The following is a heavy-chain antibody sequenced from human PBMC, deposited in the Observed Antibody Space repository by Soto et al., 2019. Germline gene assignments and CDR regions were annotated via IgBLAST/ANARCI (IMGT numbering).Heavy chain of an antibody. D-gene: IGHD6-13*01. CDR1: GGSFSGYY. CDR3: ARAGYWAFDI. Sequence: PSETLSLTCAVYGGSFSGYYWSWIRQPPGKGLEWIGEINHSGSTNYNPFLKSRVTISVDTSKNQFSLKLSSVTAADTAVYYCARAGYWAFDIWGQGTMVTVSS. J-gene: IGHJ3*02. CDR2: INHSGST. V-gene: IGHV4-34*01.